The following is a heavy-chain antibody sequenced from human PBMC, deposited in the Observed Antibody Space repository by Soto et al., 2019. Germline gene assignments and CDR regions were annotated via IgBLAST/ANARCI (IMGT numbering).Heavy chain of an antibody. V-gene: IGHV3-33*01. J-gene: IGHJ4*02. CDR3: ARDPGQDEAMDY. CDR2: IWRDGKNK. CDR1: GITFSSFG. Sequence: QVQVVESGGGVVQPGRSLRLSCAAAGITFSSFGMHWVRQAPGKGLEWVAVIWRDGKNKYYADSAKGRFTISRDNSKNTLYLQMNSLRAEDTGVYYCARDPGQDEAMDYWGQGTLVTVSS.